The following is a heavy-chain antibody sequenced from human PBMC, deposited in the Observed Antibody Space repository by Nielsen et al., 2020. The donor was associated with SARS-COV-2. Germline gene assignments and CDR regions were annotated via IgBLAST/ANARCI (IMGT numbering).Heavy chain of an antibody. V-gene: IGHV3-74*01. Sequence: GESLKISCAASGFTFSSYWMHWVRQAPGKGLVWVSRINSDGSSTSYADSVKGRFTISRDNAKNTLYLQMNSLRPEDTALYYCTKGAYYDILTGFLAWGQGTLVTVSS. J-gene: IGHJ5*02. CDR1: GFTFSSYW. CDR2: INSDGSST. CDR3: TKGAYYDILTGFLA. D-gene: IGHD3-9*01.